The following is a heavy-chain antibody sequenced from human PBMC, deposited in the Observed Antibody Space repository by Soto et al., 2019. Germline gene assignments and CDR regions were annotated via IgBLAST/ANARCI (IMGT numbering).Heavy chain of an antibody. V-gene: IGHV3-23*01. CDR3: ARVATTGFYYFDY. Sequence: GGSLRLSCATSGFTFSNYAMNWVRQAPGKGLEWVSVIRGSGGGTNYADSVMGRFTVSRDNSKNMLYLEMNSLGAEDTAVYYCARVATTGFYYFDYWGQGSLVTVSS. CDR2: IRGSGGGT. J-gene: IGHJ4*02. D-gene: IGHD1-26*01. CDR1: GFTFSNYA.